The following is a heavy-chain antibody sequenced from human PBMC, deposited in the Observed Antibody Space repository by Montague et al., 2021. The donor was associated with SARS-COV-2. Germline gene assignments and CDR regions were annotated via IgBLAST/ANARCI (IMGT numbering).Heavy chain of an antibody. CDR3: ARLGDGVVPSPILGVGPYYSYYYMDV. Sequence: SETLSLTCAVPGGSFSTYSWNWIRQPPGKGLEWIGEINHSGSTNYNPSLKSRVTISADTSRNQFSLNLTSVAAADTAVYYCARLGDGVVPSPILGVGPYYSYYYMDVWGKGTTVTVSS. CDR1: GGSFSTYS. D-gene: IGHD2-2*02. V-gene: IGHV4-34*01. J-gene: IGHJ6*03. CDR2: INHSGST.